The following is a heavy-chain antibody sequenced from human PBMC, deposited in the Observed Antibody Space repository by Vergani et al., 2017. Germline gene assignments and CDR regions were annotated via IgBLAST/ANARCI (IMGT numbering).Heavy chain of an antibody. V-gene: IGHV4-38-2*01. CDR3: AALRPYGGWWFAP. J-gene: IGHJ5*02. Sequence: QVQLQESGPGLVKPSETLSLTCAVSGYSISSGYYWGWIRQPPGKGLEWIGSIYHSGSTYYTLSLKSRVTISVDTSKNQFSLKLICVTAADTAVYYCAALRPYGGWWFAPWGQGSLVTVSS. D-gene: IGHD2-15*01. CDR2: IYHSGST. CDR1: GYSISSGYY.